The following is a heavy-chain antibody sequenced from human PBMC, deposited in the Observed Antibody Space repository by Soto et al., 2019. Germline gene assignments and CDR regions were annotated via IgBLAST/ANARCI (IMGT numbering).Heavy chain of an antibody. J-gene: IGHJ4*02. D-gene: IGHD5-12*01. CDR3: ASGIKLWLRRINNGYSG. Sequence: QVQLVQSGAEVKKPESSVKVSCKAPGGTFSTYAISWVRQAPGQGLEWMGGIIPMFGTANYAQRFQDRVTITADESTNTVYMERSSLRSEDTAVYFCASGIKLWLRRINNGYSGWGQGTLVTGSS. CDR2: IIPMFGTA. V-gene: IGHV1-69*12. CDR1: GGTFSTYA.